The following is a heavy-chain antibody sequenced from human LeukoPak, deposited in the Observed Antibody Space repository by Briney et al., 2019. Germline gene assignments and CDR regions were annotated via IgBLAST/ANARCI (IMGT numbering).Heavy chain of an antibody. J-gene: IGHJ6*02. D-gene: IGHD5-18*01. Sequence: GGSLRLSCAASGFTVSSNYMSWVRQAPGKGLKWVSVIYSGGSTYYADSVKGRFTISRDNSKNTLYLQMNSLRAEDTAVYYCARDPGYSYGSYYGMDVWGQGTTVTVSS. V-gene: IGHV3-66*02. CDR3: ARDPGYSYGSYYGMDV. CDR2: IYSGGST. CDR1: GFTVSSNY.